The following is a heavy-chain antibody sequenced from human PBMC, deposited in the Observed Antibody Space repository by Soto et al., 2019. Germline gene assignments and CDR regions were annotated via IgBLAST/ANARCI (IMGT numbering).Heavy chain of an antibody. D-gene: IGHD1-26*01. CDR3: ARDSPSTGFIVGWFDP. CDR2: TIPIFGTA. V-gene: IGHV1-69*01. J-gene: IGHJ5*02. CDR1: GGTFSSYA. Sequence: QVQLVQSGAEVKKPGSSVKVSCKASGGTFSSYAISWVRQAPGQGLEWMGGTIPIFGTANYAQKFQGRVTITADESTSTAYMELSSLRSEDTAVYYCARDSPSTGFIVGWFDPWGQGTLVTVSS.